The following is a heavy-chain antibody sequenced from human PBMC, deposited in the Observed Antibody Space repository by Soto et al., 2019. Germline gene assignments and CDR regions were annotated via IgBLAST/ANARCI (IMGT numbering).Heavy chain of an antibody. J-gene: IGHJ4*02. Sequence: QVQLVQSGAEVKKPGSSVKVSCKASGCTFTSYGLSWVRQAPGHGLEWMGWISAYNGNTNYAQKLQGRVTMTTDTSTSTAYMELRSLRSDDTAVYYCARAPGRLGSRVLDYWGQGTLVTVSS. CDR1: GCTFTSYG. D-gene: IGHD3-16*01. CDR2: ISAYNGNT. CDR3: ARAPGRLGSRVLDY. V-gene: IGHV1-18*01.